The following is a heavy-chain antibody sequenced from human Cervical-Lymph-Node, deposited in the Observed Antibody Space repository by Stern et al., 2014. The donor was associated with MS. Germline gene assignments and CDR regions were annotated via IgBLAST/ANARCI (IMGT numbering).Heavy chain of an antibody. J-gene: IGHJ5*01. D-gene: IGHD6-19*01. CDR2: INRDGSVT. CDR3: TRFLQSGWSDLFDS. V-gene: IGHV3-7*01. CDR1: GSTFSTSW. Sequence: VQLGQSGGGLVQPGGSQRLSCVASGSTFSTSWMRWVRQAPGKGLEWVANINRDGSVTLYLDSVKGRFTISRDNAKSSLYLEMNSVRAEDTAVYYCTRFLQSGWSDLFDSWGRGTLVTVSS.